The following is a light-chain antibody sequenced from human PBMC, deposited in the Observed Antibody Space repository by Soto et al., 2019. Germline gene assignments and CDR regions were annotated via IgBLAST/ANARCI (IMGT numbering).Light chain of an antibody. Sequence: EIVLTQSPGTLSLSPGERATLSCRASQSVSSSYLAWYQQKPGQAPRLLIYGASSRATGIPDRFSGSGSGTDFTLTISRLEPEDFAVYYCQQYCSSAFTVGPGTNVASK. J-gene: IGKJ3*01. V-gene: IGKV3-20*01. CDR3: QQYCSSAFT. CDR1: QSVSSSY. CDR2: GAS.